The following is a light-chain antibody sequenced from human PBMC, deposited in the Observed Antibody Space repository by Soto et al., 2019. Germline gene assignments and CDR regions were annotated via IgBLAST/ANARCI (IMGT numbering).Light chain of an antibody. CDR2: GAS. CDR3: QQYNNWLPIT. CDR1: QSVSSN. V-gene: IGKV3-15*01. J-gene: IGKJ5*01. Sequence: EIVMTHSPATLSVSPGERATLSCRSSQSVSSNLAWYHLKTGQDPRHLIYGASTRATGIAARFSGSGSGTEFTLTISSLQSEDFAVYYCQQYNNWLPITFGQGTRLEI.